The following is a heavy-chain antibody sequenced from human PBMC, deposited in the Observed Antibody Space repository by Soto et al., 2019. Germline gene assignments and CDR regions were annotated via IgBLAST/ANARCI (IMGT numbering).Heavy chain of an antibody. CDR1: GFTFSNAW. D-gene: IGHD3-22*01. V-gene: IGHV3-15*07. CDR2: VKSKNDGGTT. CDR3: TTDSYITSIIVRFDY. Sequence: GSLRLSCAASGFTFSNAWINWVRQAPGKGLEWVGRVKSKNDGGTTDFAAPVKGRFAISRDDSKNMVYLEMNSLQTEDTAIYNCTTDSYITSIIVRFDYWGHGTLVTVSS. J-gene: IGHJ4*01.